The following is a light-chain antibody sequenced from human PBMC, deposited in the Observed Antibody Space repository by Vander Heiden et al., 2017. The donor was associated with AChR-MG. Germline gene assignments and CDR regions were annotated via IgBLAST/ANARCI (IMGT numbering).Light chain of an antibody. J-gene: IGKJ4*01. CDR2: WAS. Sequence: DIVMTQSPDSLAASLGERATINCKSSQSVLYSSNNKNYLAWYQQKPGQPPKLLIYWASTRESGVPDRFSGSGSGTDFTLTISGLQAEDVAVYYCQQYYSTPLTFVGGTKVEIK. V-gene: IGKV4-1*01. CDR1: QSVLYSSNNKNY. CDR3: QQYYSTPLT.